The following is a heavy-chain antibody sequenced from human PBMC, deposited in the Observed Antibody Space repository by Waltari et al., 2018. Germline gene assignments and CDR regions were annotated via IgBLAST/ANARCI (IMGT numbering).Heavy chain of an antibody. CDR2: INPDSGVT. D-gene: IGHD3-9*01. CDR1: AYIFNDYY. J-gene: IGHJ4*02. CDR3: ARAEPPLTVLGNGANSLDS. V-gene: IGHV1-2*07. Sequence: QVQLVQSGAEVKRPGASVKVSCSSSAYIFNDYYIHWVRQAPGRGFEWLGWINPDSGVTDYPHRFQGRVTMTRDTSNDTVYMELRGLTSDDTAVYFCARAEPPLTVLGNGANSLDSWGQGTLVAVSS.